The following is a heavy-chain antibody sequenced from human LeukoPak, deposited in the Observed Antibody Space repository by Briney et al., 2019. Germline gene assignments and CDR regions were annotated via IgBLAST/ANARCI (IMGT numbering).Heavy chain of an antibody. Sequence: PGGSLRLSCAASGFTFSSYAMHWVRQAPGKGLEWVAVISYDGSNKYYADSVKGRFTISRDNSKNTLYLQMNSLRAEDTAIYYCAKRSVESSGYFDSWGQGTLVTVSS. CDR1: GFTFSSYA. D-gene: IGHD6-19*01. J-gene: IGHJ4*02. V-gene: IGHV3-30*04. CDR2: ISYDGSNK. CDR3: AKRSVESSGYFDS.